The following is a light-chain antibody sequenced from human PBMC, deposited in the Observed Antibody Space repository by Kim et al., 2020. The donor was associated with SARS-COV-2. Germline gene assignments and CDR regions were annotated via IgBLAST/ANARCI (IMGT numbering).Light chain of an antibody. Sequence: DIQMTQSPSTLSASVGDRVTITCRASENIVTWLAWYQQKPGRAPSLLIYLASTLESGFPSRFSGTGSGTEFSLSITSLQPDDFATYYCQHYSRFPYTFGQGTKLEI. V-gene: IGKV1-5*03. CDR1: ENIVTW. J-gene: IGKJ2*01. CDR3: QHYSRFPYT. CDR2: LAS.